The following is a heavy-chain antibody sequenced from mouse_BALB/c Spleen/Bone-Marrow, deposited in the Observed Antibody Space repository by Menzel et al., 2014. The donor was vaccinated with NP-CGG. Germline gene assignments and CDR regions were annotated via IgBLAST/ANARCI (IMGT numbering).Heavy chain of an antibody. CDR1: GFTFSSCA. CDR2: ISSGGST. J-gene: IGHJ2*01. Sequence: DVMLVESGGGLVKPGGSLKLSCAASGFTFSSCAMSWARQTPEKRLEWVASISSGGSTYYPDSVKGRFTISRDNARNILYLQMSSLRSEDTAMYYCARDDYDDQYYFDYWGQGTTLTVSS. CDR3: ARDDYDDQYYFDY. D-gene: IGHD2-4*01. V-gene: IGHV5-6-5*01.